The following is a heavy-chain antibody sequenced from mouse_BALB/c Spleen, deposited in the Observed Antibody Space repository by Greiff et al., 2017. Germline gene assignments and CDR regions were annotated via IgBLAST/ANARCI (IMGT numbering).Heavy chain of an antibody. J-gene: IGHJ1*01. CDR1: GYSITSDYA. V-gene: IGHV3-2*02. CDR2: ISYSGRT. CDR3: ARTYGSSSYWYFDV. Sequence: EVQLQESGPGLVKPSQSLSLTCTVTGYSITSDYAWNWIRQFPGNKLEWMGYISYSGRTSYNPSLKSRISITRDTSKNQFFLQLNSVTTEDTATYYCARTYGSSSYWYFDVWGAGTTVTVSS. D-gene: IGHD1-1*01.